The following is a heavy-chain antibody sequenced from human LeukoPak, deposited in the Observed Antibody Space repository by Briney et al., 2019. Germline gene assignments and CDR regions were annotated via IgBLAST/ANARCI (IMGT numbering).Heavy chain of an antibody. CDR3: ARTYNDNSSGYRPFDF. D-gene: IGHD3-22*01. CDR2: IKEDGSEK. V-gene: IGHV3-7*01. Sequence: QTGGSLRLSCAASGFTFSSYWMTCVRQAPGRGLEWVANIKEDGSEKYYVDSVKGRFTISRDNAKNSLYLQMNSLRAEDTAVYYCARTYNDNSSGYRPFDFWGQGTLVTVSS. CDR1: GFTFSSYW. J-gene: IGHJ4*02.